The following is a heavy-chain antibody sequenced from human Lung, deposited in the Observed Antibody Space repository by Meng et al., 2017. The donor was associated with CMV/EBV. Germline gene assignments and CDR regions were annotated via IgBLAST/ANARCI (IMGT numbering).Heavy chain of an antibody. CDR2: INPKSGGT. J-gene: IGHJ5*02. V-gene: IGHV1-2*02. D-gene: IGHD5-12*01. CDR3: ARGMEGIVPAIGSVAGILGWFDP. Sequence: YYRHLVRQAPGEGLEWMGWINPKSGGTNYAQKFQGRVTMTRETSISTAYMELSRLRSDDTAVYYCARGMEGIVPAIGSVAGILGWFDPWGQGTLVTVSS. CDR1: YY.